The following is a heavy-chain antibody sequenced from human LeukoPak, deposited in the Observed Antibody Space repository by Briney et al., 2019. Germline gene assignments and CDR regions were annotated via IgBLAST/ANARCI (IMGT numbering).Heavy chain of an antibody. V-gene: IGHV1-2*02. CDR3: ARDMGRYSGYDYDY. CDR1: GYTFTDYC. CDR2: IHPNTGAT. J-gene: IGHJ4*02. D-gene: IGHD5-12*01. Sequence: DSVKVSCKTSGYTFTDYCLHWVRQAPGQGLEWVGWIHPNTGATHHAQKFQGRLTMTRDTSISTVCMELTRLRSDDTAVYYCARDMGRYSGYDYDYWGQGTLVTASS.